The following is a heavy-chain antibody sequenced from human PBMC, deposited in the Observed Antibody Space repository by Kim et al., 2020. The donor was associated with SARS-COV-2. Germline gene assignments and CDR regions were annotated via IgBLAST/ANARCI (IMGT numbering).Heavy chain of an antibody. CDR1: GFIFSNYG. J-gene: IGHJ4*02. V-gene: IGHV3-30*02. CDR3: AKDTSSASDYFDY. D-gene: IGHD3-22*01. CDR2: LSYDGSEK. Sequence: GGSLRLSCAASGFIFSNYGMHWVRRAPGKGLEWVAFLSYDGSEKYLRDSVKGRFTVSRDNSKNTLYLQMNSLRAEDMATYYCAKDTSSASDYFDYWGQGT.